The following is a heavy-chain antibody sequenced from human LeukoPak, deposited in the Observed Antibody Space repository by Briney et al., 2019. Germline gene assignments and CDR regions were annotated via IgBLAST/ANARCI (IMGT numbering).Heavy chain of an antibody. CDR1: GFTFSSYA. Sequence: PGGSLRLSCAASGFTFSSYAMHWVRQAPGKGLEWVAVISYDGSNKYYADSVKGRFAISRDNSKNTLYLQMNSLRAEDAAVYYCARGRPQPSHRGYYYYGMDVWGKGTTVTVSS. CDR2: ISYDGSNK. J-gene: IGHJ6*04. CDR3: ARGRPQPSHRGYYYYGMDV. V-gene: IGHV3-30*09. D-gene: IGHD2-2*01.